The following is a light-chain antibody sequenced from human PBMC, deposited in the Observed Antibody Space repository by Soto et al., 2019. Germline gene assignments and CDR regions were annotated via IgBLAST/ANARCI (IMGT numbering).Light chain of an antibody. V-gene: IGKV3-15*01. J-gene: IGKJ4*01. CDR3: QQYNNWPPA. CDR2: GAS. Sequence: EIVMTQSPATLSVSPGERATLSCRASQSVSSNLDWYQQKPAQAPRLLIYGASTRATGIPARFSGSGSGTEFTLTISSLQSEDFAVYYCQQYNNWPPAFGGGNKVEIK. CDR1: QSVSSN.